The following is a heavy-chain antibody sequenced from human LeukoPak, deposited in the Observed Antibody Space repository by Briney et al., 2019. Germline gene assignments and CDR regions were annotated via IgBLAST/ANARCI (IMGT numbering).Heavy chain of an antibody. Sequence: SETLSLTCAAYGGSFSGYYWSWIRQPPGKGLEWIGEINHSGSTNYNPSLKSRVTISVDTSKNQFSLKLSSVTAADTAVYYCARGPAYYYDSSGYPGVFDYWGQGTLVTVSS. V-gene: IGHV4-34*01. CDR1: GGSFSGYY. D-gene: IGHD3-22*01. CDR3: ARGPAYYYDSSGYPGVFDY. CDR2: INHSGST. J-gene: IGHJ4*02.